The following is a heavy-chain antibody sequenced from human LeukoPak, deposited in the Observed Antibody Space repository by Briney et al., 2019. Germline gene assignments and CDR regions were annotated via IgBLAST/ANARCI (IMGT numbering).Heavy chain of an antibody. V-gene: IGHV1-69*04. CDR1: GGTFSSYA. D-gene: IGHD2-2*01. CDR2: IIPIFGIA. J-gene: IGHJ6*04. CDR3: ARVESAAAIQNYYSYGMTV. Sequence: ASVKVSCKASGGTFSSYAISWVRQAPGQGLEWMGRIIPIFGIANYAQKFQGRVTITADKSTSTAYMELSSLRSEDTAVYYCARVESAAAIQNYYSYGMTVGAKGPTVPVSS.